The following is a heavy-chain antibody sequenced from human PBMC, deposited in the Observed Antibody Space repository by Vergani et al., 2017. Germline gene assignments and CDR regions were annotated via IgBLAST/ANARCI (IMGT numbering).Heavy chain of an antibody. J-gene: IGHJ5*02. D-gene: IGHD2-2*01. CDR1: GGSISSSNW. CDR3: ARENIVVVPAATFNWFDP. V-gene: IGHV4-4*03. CDR2: IYTSGST. Sequence: QVQLQESGPGLVKPPGTLSLTCAVSGGSISSSNWWSWVRQPPGKGLEWIGYIYTSGSTYYNPSLKGRVTISVDTSKNQFSRKLLSVTAADTAVYYCARENIVVVPAATFNWFDPWGQGTLVTVSS.